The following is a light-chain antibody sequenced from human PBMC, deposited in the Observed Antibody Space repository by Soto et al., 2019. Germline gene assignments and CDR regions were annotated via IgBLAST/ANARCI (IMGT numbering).Light chain of an antibody. CDR3: QQYKSWRT. V-gene: IGKV3-15*01. Sequence: IVMTQSPAPLSVSPGERATLSCRAGQSIDSKLAWYQQRPGQAPRLLIYAASTRATGIPARFSGSGSGTEFTLTISGLQSEDFGVYYCQQYKSWRTFGQGTNVEIK. J-gene: IGKJ1*01. CDR1: QSIDSK. CDR2: AAS.